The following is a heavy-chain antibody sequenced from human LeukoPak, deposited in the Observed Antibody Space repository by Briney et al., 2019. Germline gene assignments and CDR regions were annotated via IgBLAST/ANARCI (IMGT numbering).Heavy chain of an antibody. J-gene: IGHJ4*02. CDR1: TDSTNTYY. Sequence: PSETLSLTCSVSTDSTNTYYWSWIRQAPGKGLEWIGHIYHSGSTDYNPSFKSRVTISIDMSKKEFSLKLTPVTVADTAMYYCVRLRWELLAPYFVHWGQGAFVIVSS. CDR2: IYHSGST. D-gene: IGHD2-15*01. CDR3: VRLRWELLAPYFVH. V-gene: IGHV4-59*01.